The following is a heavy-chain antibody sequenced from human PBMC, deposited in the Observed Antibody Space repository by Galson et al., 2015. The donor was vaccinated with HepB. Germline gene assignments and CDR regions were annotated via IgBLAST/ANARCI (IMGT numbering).Heavy chain of an antibody. CDR1: GFIFNNYA. CDR2: ISGGGGST. Sequence: SLRLSCAASGFIFNNYAMSWVRQAPGKGLEWVSTISGGGGSTHYADSVKGRFTISRDNSKNTVYLQMNSLRAEDTALYYCAKGWVPATLIDSWGQGTLITVSS. D-gene: IGHD1-26*01. V-gene: IGHV3-23*01. J-gene: IGHJ4*02. CDR3: AKGWVPATLIDS.